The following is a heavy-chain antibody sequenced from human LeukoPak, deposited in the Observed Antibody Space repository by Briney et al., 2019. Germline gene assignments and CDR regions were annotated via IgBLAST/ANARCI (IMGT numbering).Heavy chain of an antibody. CDR2: MYSGGST. D-gene: IGHD6-13*01. Sequence: SETLSLTCTVSGGSISSGSYYWSWIRQPAGKGLEWIGRMYSGGSTNYNPPLKSRVTISVDTSKNQFSLKLSSVTAADTAVYYCARGRQQLATFYYYYYMDVWGKGTTVTVSS. CDR1: GGSISSGSYY. CDR3: ARGRQQLATFYYYYYMDV. J-gene: IGHJ6*03. V-gene: IGHV4-61*02.